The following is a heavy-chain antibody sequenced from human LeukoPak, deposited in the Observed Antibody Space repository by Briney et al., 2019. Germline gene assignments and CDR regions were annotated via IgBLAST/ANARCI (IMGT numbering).Heavy chain of an antibody. CDR2: IYYSGTT. D-gene: IGHD4-17*01. CDR1: GGSISYYY. CDR3: AREDPQTTVPEGMDV. Sequence: PSETLSLTCTVSGGSISYYYWSWIRQSPGKGLEWIGYIYYSGTTNYNPSLKSRVTISVDTSKNQFSLQLRSVTAADTAVYYCAREDPQTTVPEGMDVWGQGTSVTVSS. J-gene: IGHJ6*02. V-gene: IGHV4-59*01.